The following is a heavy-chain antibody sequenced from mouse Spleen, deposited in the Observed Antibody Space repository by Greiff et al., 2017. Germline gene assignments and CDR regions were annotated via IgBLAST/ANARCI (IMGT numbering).Heavy chain of an antibody. Sequence: DVKLVESGGGLVKPGGSLKLSCAASGFTFSDYGMAWVRQAPGKGPEWVAFISNLAYSIYYADTVTGRFTISRENAKNTLYLEMSRLRSEDTAMYYCAKQYDYERYFDYWGQGTTLTVSS. V-gene: IGHV5-15*01. CDR2: ISNLAYSI. CDR1: GFTFSDYG. CDR3: AKQYDYERYFDY. J-gene: IGHJ2*01. D-gene: IGHD2-4*01.